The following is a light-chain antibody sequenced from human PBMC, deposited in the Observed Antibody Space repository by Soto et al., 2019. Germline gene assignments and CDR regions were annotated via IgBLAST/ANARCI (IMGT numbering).Light chain of an antibody. CDR3: AAWDDSLSGVV. Sequence: QSVLTQPPSASGTPGQRVTISCSGSSSNIGSNYVFWYQHLPGTAPKLLIYRNNQPPSGVPDRFSGSKSGTSASLAISGLRSEDETDYYCAAWDDSLSGVVFGGGTKVTVL. CDR1: SSNIGSNY. CDR2: RNN. J-gene: IGLJ2*01. V-gene: IGLV1-47*01.